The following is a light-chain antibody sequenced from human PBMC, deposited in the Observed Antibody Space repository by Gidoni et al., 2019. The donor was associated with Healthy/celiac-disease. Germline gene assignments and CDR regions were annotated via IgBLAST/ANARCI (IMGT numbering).Light chain of an antibody. CDR3: QQSYSTAWT. Sequence: DIQMTQSPSSLSASVVYRVTITCRASQSISSYLNWYQQKPGKAPKLLIYAASSLKSGVPSRFSGSGSGTDFTITISSMQPEDFATYYCQQSYSTAWTFGQGTKVEIK. J-gene: IGKJ1*01. CDR1: QSISSY. V-gene: IGKV1-39*01. CDR2: AAS.